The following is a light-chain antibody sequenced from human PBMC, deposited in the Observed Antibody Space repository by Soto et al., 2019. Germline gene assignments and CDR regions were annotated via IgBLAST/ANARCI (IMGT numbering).Light chain of an antibody. CDR2: AAS. CDR3: QQSYSTPWT. CDR1: QSISSY. J-gene: IGKJ1*01. V-gene: IGKV1-39*01. Sequence: DIQMTQSPSSLSASVGDRVTITCRASQSISSYLNWYQQKPGKAPKLLIYAASSLQSGVPSRFNGSGSGTDVTLTIRSLQPEDFATYYCQQSYSTPWTFGQGTQVEIK.